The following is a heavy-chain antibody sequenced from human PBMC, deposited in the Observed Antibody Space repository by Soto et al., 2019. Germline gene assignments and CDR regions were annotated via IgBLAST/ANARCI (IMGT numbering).Heavy chain of an antibody. Sequence: QVQLQESGPGLVKPSQTLSLTCSVSGASISSGGYYWNWIRQHPGKGLEWIGYIYYSGTTYYNPSLKRRVPISVDTSKNQFSLKLSSVTAADTAVYYCAASCVGCGGFNYYGMDVWGQGTTVTVSS. CDR1: GASISSGGYY. D-gene: IGHD2-21*01. J-gene: IGHJ6*02. V-gene: IGHV4-31*03. CDR3: AASCVGCGGFNYYGMDV. CDR2: IYYSGTT.